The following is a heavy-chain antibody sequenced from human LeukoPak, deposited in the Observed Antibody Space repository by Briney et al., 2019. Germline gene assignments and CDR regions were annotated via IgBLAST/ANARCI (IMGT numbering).Heavy chain of an antibody. CDR1: GFTVSSNY. CDR3: ARGRRDIVVVPAAVPTNFDY. CDR2: IYSGGST. D-gene: IGHD2-2*02. Sequence: GGSLRLSCAASGFTVSSNYMSWVRQAPGKGLEWVSVIYSGGSTYYADSVKGRFTISRDNSKNTLYLQMNSLRAEDTAVYYCARGRRDIVVVPAAVPTNFDYWGQGTLATVSS. V-gene: IGHV3-66*02. J-gene: IGHJ4*02.